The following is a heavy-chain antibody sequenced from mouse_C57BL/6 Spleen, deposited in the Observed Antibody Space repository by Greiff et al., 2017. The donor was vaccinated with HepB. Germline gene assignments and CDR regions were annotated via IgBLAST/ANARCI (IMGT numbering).Heavy chain of an antibody. CDR1: GYTFTSYW. V-gene: IGHV1-74*01. CDR3: ATYSNYLAWFAY. J-gene: IGHJ3*01. D-gene: IGHD2-5*01. CDR2: IHPSDSDT. Sequence: QVQLKQPGAELVKPGASVKVSCKASGYTFTSYWMHWVKQRPGQGLEWIGRIHPSDSDTNYNQKFKGKATLTVDKSSSTAYMQLSSLTSEDSAVYYCATYSNYLAWFAYWGQGTLVTVSA.